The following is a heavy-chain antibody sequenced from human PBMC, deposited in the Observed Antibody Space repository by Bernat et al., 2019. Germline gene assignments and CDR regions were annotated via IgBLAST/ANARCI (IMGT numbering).Heavy chain of an antibody. CDR3: ARVEENYDYIWGSYRTFDY. CDR2: ISSSSSYT. J-gene: IGHJ4*02. Sequence: QVQLVESGGGLVKPGGSLRLSCAASGFTFSDYYMSWIRQAPGKGLEWVSYISSSSSYTNYADSVKGRFTISRDNAKNSLYLQMNSLRAEVTAVYYCARVEENYDYIWGSYRTFDYWGQGTLVTVSS. D-gene: IGHD3-16*02. V-gene: IGHV3-11*05. CDR1: GFTFSDYY.